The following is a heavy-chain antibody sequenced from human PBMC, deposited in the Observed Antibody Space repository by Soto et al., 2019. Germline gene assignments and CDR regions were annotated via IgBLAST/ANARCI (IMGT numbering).Heavy chain of an antibody. CDR3: AKGRGEMNWANYYGLDV. J-gene: IGHJ6*02. CDR2: ITYEGSQI. V-gene: IGHV3-30*18. CDR1: GFPFPGFG. Sequence: QVQLVESGGGVVQPGRSLRLSCAASGFPFPGFGMHWVRQAPGKGLEWVALITYEGSQIYYADAVKGRFTISRDNGDNTLSLQMDNLRTEDTATYFCAKGRGEMNWANYYGLDVWGQGTTVTVSS. D-gene: IGHD7-27*01.